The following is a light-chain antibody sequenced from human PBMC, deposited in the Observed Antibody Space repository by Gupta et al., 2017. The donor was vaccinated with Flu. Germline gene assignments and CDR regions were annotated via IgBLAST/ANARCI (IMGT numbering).Light chain of an antibody. CDR3: QSYDISLSGSV. CDR1: SSNLGAGYD. V-gene: IGLV1-40*01. CDR2: GNN. J-gene: IGLJ3*02. Sequence: QSGLTQPPSVSGAPGQRLTFSCTGGSSNLGAGYDVHWYQQFPGKAPKLLLYGNNHRPSGVPDRFSGSKSGTSASLAIAGLQADDEADYFCQSYDISLSGSVFGGGTKVTVL.